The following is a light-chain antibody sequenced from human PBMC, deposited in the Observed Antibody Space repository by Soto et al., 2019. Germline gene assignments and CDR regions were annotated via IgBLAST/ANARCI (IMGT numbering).Light chain of an antibody. V-gene: IGLV1-44*01. CDR2: NND. CDR3: SAWDASLNAIL. Sequence: QSVLSQPPSASGTPGQRVTISCSGRSSNIGSNIVNWYQQLPGTAPKLLIYNNDQRPSGVPDRFSGSKSGTSASLAIRGLQSEDEADYYCSAWDASLNAILFGGGTQLTVL. CDR1: SSNIGSNI. J-gene: IGLJ2*01.